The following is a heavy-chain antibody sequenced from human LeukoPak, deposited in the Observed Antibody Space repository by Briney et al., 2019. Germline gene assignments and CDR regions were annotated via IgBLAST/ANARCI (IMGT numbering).Heavy chain of an antibody. CDR2: ISSSSSTI. J-gene: IGHJ4*02. CDR1: GFTFSSYS. Sequence: QPGGSLVLSCAASGFTFSSYSINWGRQAPGKGLEWVSYISSSSSTIYYADSGKGRFTISRDNAKNSLYLQMNSLRAEDTAVYYCARGIVVVPAAPGHFHYWGQGTLVTVSS. CDR3: ARGIVVVPAAPGHFHY. V-gene: IGHV3-48*01. D-gene: IGHD2-2*01.